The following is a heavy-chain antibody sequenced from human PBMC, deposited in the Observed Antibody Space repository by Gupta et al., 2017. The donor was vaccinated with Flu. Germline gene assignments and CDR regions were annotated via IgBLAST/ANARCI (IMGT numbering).Heavy chain of an antibody. CDR1: GDPIRNSPYR. V-gene: IGHV4-39*01. Sequence: QVQLQESGPGLVKPSETLSLTCSVSGDPIRNSPYRWGRIRQPPGKRLEWIANVHHSGSTYYNPSLESRVTISVDTSKNQFSLQLNSATAADTAVYFCAKWERYCSRTGCYDGGNWFDPWGQGTLVIVSP. CDR2: VHHSGST. CDR3: AKWERYCSRTGCYDGGNWFDP. D-gene: IGHD2-2*01. J-gene: IGHJ5*02.